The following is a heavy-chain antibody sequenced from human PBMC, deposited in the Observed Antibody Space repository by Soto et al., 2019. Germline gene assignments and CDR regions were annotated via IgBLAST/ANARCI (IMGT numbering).Heavy chain of an antibody. CDR3: TTVFAY. CDR2: IDGVGAGT. V-gene: IGHV3-74*01. J-gene: IGHJ4*02. CDR1: GFTFTNYW. Sequence: EVQLVQSGGGSVQPGGSLRLSCAASGFTFTNYWMHWVRQVPGKGLVWVSRIDGVGAGTSYTDSVRGRFTISRDNAENMLYLPMNSLRDEDTAVYYCTTVFAYWGQGTLVTVSS.